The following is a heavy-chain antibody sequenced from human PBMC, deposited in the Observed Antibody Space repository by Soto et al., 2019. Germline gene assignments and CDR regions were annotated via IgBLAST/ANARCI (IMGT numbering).Heavy chain of an antibody. J-gene: IGHJ3*02. CDR2: IYYSGST. Sequence: KPSETLSLTCTVSGGSISGYYWSWIRQPPGKRLEWIGYIYYSGSTNYNPSLKSRVTISVDTSKNQFSLKLSSVTAADTAVYYCARSNRVDEGAFDIWGQGTMVTVSS. V-gene: IGHV4-59*01. D-gene: IGHD2-15*01. CDR3: ARSNRVDEGAFDI. CDR1: GGSISGYY.